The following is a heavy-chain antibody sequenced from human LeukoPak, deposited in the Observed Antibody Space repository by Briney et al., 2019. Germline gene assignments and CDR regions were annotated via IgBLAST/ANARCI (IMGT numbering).Heavy chain of an antibody. D-gene: IGHD3-16*01. CDR1: GYTFSSHG. CDR3: AKVSVCYGCYLDY. V-gene: IGHV3-23*01. Sequence: GGSLRLSCAASGYTFSSHGSTWVRQAPGKGLEWVSTINGAGDNTYYAETVKGRFTITRDNSKNTLYLQMHSLRAEDTAIYYCAKVSVCYGCYLDYWGQGTLVTVS. J-gene: IGHJ4*02. CDR2: INGAGDNT.